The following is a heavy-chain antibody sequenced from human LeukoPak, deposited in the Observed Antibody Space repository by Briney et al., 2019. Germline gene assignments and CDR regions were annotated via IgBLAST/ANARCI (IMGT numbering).Heavy chain of an antibody. J-gene: IGHJ4*02. V-gene: IGHV3-30*02. D-gene: IGHD1-26*01. CDR3: AKDMGEDGSYYLDY. CDR2: IWYDGSNK. Sequence: PGGSLRLSCAASGLTFSNHGMHWVRQAPGKGPEWVAFIWYDGSNKYYAGSVKGRFTISRDTSKNTLYLQMNSLRAEDTAVYYCAKDMGEDGSYYLDYWGQGTLVTVSS. CDR1: GLTFSNHG.